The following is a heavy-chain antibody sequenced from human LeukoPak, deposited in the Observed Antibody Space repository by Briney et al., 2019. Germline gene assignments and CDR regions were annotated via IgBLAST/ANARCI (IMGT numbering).Heavy chain of an antibody. Sequence: SETLSLTCAVYGGSFSVYYWSWIRQPPGKGPERIGEINHSGSTNYNPSLKSRVTISVDTSKNQFSLKLSSVTAADTAVYYCARWHYYGSGSYYKHAFDIWGQGTMVTVSS. CDR3: ARWHYYGSGSYYKHAFDI. V-gene: IGHV4-34*01. J-gene: IGHJ3*02. CDR2: INHSGST. D-gene: IGHD3-10*01. CDR1: GGSFSVYY.